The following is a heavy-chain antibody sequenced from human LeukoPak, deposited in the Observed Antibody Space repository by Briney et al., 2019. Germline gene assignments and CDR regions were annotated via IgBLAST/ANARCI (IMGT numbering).Heavy chain of an antibody. CDR3: AKEDYGSGRIDY. D-gene: IGHD3-10*01. CDR1: GFTFSTYE. J-gene: IGHJ4*02. Sequence: PGGSLRLSCAASGFTFSTYEMNWVRQAPGKGLEWVAFIRYNGNNKYYADSVKGRFTISRDNSKNTLYLQMNSLRAEDTAVYYCAKEDYGSGRIDYWGQGTLVTVSS. CDR2: IRYNGNNK. V-gene: IGHV3-30*02.